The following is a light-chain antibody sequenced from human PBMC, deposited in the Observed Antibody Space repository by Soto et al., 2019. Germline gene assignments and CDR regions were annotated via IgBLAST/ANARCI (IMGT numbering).Light chain of an antibody. Sequence: SYELTQPPSVSVAPGQTATISCGGNNIGNYIGLWYQQKPGQAPVLVVYDDDDRPSGIPERFSGSNSGNMATLTISRVEAGDEADYFCQVWDSTSAHVVFGGGTKLTVL. V-gene: IGLV3-21*02. CDR1: NIGNYI. CDR3: QVWDSTSAHVV. CDR2: DDD. J-gene: IGLJ2*01.